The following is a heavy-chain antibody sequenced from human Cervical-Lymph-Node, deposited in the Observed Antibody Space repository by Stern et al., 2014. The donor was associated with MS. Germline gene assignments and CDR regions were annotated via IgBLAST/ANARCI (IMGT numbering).Heavy chain of an antibody. V-gene: IGHV1-2*06. J-gene: IGHJ4*02. Sequence: QVQLVQSAAEVKKPGASVKVSCKSFGYTFTDYYFHWVRQAPGQGLEWMGRIYPKSVDSISAPKFQGRVIMTRDTSIRTLYLELNRLRPDDTAVYYCARGLGATAFDFWGQGTLVTFSS. CDR1: GYTFTDYY. CDR3: ARGLGATAFDF. CDR2: IYPKSVDS. D-gene: IGHD1-26*01.